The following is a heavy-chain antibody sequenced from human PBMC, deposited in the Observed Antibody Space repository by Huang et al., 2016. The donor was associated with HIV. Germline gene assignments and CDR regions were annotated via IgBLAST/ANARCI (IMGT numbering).Heavy chain of an antibody. Sequence: QVQLQESGQGLVKPSDTLSLTCIVSGDSVDSSYSYWGWVRQPPGKGLEWMGSIYSKGNTYYNKNLKSRITISVDTSKNHFSLNLKTVTAADTAVYYCSRGPSTPATELWGQGTMVTVSS. J-gene: IGHJ3*01. CDR2: IYSKGNT. D-gene: IGHD1-1*01. CDR1: GDSVDSSYSY. CDR3: SRGPSTPATEL. V-gene: IGHV4-39*02.